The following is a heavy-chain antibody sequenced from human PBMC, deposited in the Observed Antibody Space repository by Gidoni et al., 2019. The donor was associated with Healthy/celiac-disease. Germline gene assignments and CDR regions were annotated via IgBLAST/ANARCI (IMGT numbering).Heavy chain of an antibody. CDR2: ISGSGGST. D-gene: IGHD3-3*01. Sequence: EVQLLESGGGLVQPGGSLRLSCAAYGFTFSSYAMSWVRQAPGKGLEWVSAISGSGGSTYYADSVKGRFTISRDNSKNTLYLQMNSLRAEDTAVYYCAKDSEPYYDFWSGYYVFDYWGQGTLVTVSS. CDR1: GFTFSSYA. V-gene: IGHV3-23*01. CDR3: AKDSEPYYDFWSGYYVFDY. J-gene: IGHJ4*02.